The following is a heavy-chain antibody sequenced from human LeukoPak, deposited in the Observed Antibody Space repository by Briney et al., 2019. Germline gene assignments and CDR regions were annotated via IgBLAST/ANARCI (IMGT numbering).Heavy chain of an antibody. CDR3: AKERSGWYLFWFDP. CDR2: ISYDGSNK. J-gene: IGHJ5*02. CDR1: GFTFSDYA. Sequence: GGSLRLSCAASGFTFSDYAIHWVRQAPGKGLEWVAVISYDGSNKYYADSVKGRFTISRDNSKNTLYLQMNSLRAEDTAVYYCAKERSGWYLFWFDPWGQGTLVTVSS. D-gene: IGHD6-19*01. V-gene: IGHV3-30*04.